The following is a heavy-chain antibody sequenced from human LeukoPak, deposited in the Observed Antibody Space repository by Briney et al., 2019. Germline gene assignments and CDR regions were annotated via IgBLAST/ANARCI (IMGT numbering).Heavy chain of an antibody. CDR2: INPSGGST. Sequence: ASVKVSCKASGYTFTNYYMHWVRQAPGQGLEWMGIINPSGGSTKYAQKFQGRVTMTRDTSTSTVYMELSSLRSEDTAVYYCARAGEWLVHFDYWGQRTLVTVSA. CDR1: GYTFTNYY. D-gene: IGHD6-19*01. V-gene: IGHV1-46*01. J-gene: IGHJ4*02. CDR3: ARAGEWLVHFDY.